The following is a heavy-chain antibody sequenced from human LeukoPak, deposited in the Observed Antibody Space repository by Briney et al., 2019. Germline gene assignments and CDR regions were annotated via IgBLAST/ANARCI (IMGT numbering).Heavy chain of an antibody. Sequence: GGSLRLSCAASTFTFSDYYMSWIRQAPGKGLEWVSHISSSGSFIYYADSVKGRFTISRDNAKNPLDLQMNSLRDVDTAVYYCARAGGGGYNYGLDYWGQGILVAVSS. V-gene: IGHV3-11*04. CDR3: ARAGGGGYNYGLDY. CDR1: TFTFSDYY. D-gene: IGHD5-18*01. J-gene: IGHJ4*02. CDR2: ISSSGSFI.